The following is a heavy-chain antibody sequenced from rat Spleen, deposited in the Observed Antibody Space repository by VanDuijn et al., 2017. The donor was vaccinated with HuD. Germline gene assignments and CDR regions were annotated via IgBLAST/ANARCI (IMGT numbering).Heavy chain of an antibody. CDR3: ARSARYYYDGSYYYVHYDY. Sequence: QVQLKESGPGLVQPSQTLSLTCTVSGFSLTSNSVSWVRQPPGEGLEWMGVIWTGGITAYNSLLKSRLTISRDTSKSQVFLKMNSLQTADTAMFFCARSARYYYDGSYYYVHYDYWGQGVMVTVSS. D-gene: IGHD1-12*02. CDR2: IWTGGIT. J-gene: IGHJ2*01. CDR1: GFSLTSNS. V-gene: IGHV2-1*01.